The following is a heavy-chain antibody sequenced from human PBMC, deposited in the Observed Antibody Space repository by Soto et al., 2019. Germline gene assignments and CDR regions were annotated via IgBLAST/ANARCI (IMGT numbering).Heavy chain of an antibody. D-gene: IGHD3-10*01. V-gene: IGHV4-59*01. Sequence: SETLSLTCTVSGGSISSYYWSWIRQPPGKGLEWIGYIYYSGSTNYNPSLKSRVTISVDTSKNQFSLRLSSVTAADTAVYYCARARTLYYSNWFDPWGQGTLVTVSS. CDR3: ARARTLYYSNWFDP. CDR2: IYYSGST. J-gene: IGHJ5*02. CDR1: GGSISSYY.